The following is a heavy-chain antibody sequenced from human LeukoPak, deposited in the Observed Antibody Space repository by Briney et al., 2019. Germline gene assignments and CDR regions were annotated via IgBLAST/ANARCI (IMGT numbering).Heavy chain of an antibody. D-gene: IGHD6-13*01. CDR3: ARAPVGSSWPDFDY. J-gene: IGHJ4*02. Sequence: PGGSLRLSCAASGFTVSSNYMSWVRQAPGKGLECVSVIYSGGSTYYADSVKGRFTISRDNSKNTLYLQMNSLRAEDTAVYYCARAPVGSSWPDFDYWGQGTLVTVSS. CDR1: GFTVSSNY. CDR2: IYSGGST. V-gene: IGHV3-66*01.